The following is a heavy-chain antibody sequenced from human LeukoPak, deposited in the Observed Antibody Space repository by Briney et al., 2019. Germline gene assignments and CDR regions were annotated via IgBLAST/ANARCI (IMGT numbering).Heavy chain of an antibody. V-gene: IGHV1-18*01. J-gene: IGHJ6*02. D-gene: IGHD2-2*01. CDR2: ISAYNGNT. Sequence: GASVKVSCKASGYTFTSYGISWVRQAPGQGLEWMGWISAYNGNTNYAQKLQGRVTMTTDTSTSTAYMELRSLRSDDTAVYYCARETPLNQCSSTSCYALGYYYGMDVWGQGTTVTVSS. CDR1: GYTFTSYG. CDR3: ARETPLNQCSSTSCYALGYYYGMDV.